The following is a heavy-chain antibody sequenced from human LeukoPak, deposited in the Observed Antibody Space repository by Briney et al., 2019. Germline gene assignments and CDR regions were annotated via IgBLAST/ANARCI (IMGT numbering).Heavy chain of an antibody. J-gene: IGHJ4*02. CDR2: ISSSSSYI. CDR3: ARDGSVDTAMVFDY. Sequence: NPGGSLRLSCAASGFTFSSYSMNWVRQAPGKGLEWVSSISSSSSYIYYADSVKGRFTISRDNAKNSLYLQMNSLRAEDTAVYYCARDGSVDTAMVFDYWGQGTLVTVSS. CDR1: GFTFSSYS. V-gene: IGHV3-21*01. D-gene: IGHD5-18*01.